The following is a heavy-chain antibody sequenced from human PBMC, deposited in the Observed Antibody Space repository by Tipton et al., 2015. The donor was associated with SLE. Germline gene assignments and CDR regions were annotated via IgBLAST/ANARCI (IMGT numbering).Heavy chain of an antibody. D-gene: IGHD2-15*01. CDR1: GYTSTNYQ. Sequence: QSGAEVKKPGASVKVSCKAYGYTSTNYQFHWVRRAPGQGLEWMGIINPGADYTTYAQNFQGRVTMTRDMSRNTVYMELSGLRSEDTAIYYCARESDSPDVWDQGP. CDR2: INPGADYT. V-gene: IGHV1-46*03. CDR3: ARESDSPDV. J-gene: IGHJ6*02.